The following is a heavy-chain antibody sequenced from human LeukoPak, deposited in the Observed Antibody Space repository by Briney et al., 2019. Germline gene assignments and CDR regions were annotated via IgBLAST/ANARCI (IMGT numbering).Heavy chain of an antibody. J-gene: IGHJ4*02. CDR1: GFTLSSYS. D-gene: IGHD3-3*01. CDR2: ISSSSSTI. CDR3: ARDPVQIFGVVIDY. V-gene: IGHV3-48*01. Sequence: PGGSLRLSCAASGFTLSSYSMNWVRQAPGKGVEGVSYISSSSSTIYYAASVKGRFTISRDNAKNSLYLQMNSLRAEDTAVYYCARDPVQIFGVVIDYWSQGTLVTVSS.